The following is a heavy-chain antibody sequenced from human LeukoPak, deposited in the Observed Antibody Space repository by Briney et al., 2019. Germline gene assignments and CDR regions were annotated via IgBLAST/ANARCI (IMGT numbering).Heavy chain of an antibody. CDR1: GGTFSSYV. J-gene: IGHJ4*02. D-gene: IGHD6-19*01. CDR3: AMGVGAPEDLAVAADFDY. CDR2: IIPIFGTA. Sequence: SVTVSCKASGGTFSSYVINWVRQAPGQGLEWMGGIIPIFGTANYAQKFQGRVTITADKSTSTAYMELSSLRSEDTAVYYCAMGVGAPEDLAVAADFDYWGQGTLVTVSS. V-gene: IGHV1-69*06.